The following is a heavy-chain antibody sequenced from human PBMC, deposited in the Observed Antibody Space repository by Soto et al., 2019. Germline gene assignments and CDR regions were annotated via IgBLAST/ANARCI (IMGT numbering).Heavy chain of an antibody. CDR3: ARVEYYDILTGYGFDY. D-gene: IGHD3-9*01. Sequence: QVQLQESGPGLVKPSQTLSLTCTVSGGSISSGDYYWGWIRQPPGKGLEWIGYIYYSGSTYYNPSLKIRVTISVDTSKNQFSLKLSSVTAADTAVYYCARVEYYDILTGYGFDYWGQGTLVTVSS. CDR1: GGSISSGDYY. J-gene: IGHJ4*02. V-gene: IGHV4-30-4*01. CDR2: IYYSGST.